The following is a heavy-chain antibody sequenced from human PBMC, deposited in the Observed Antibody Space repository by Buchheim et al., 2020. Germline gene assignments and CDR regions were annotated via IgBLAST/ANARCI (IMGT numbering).Heavy chain of an antibody. J-gene: IGHJ6*02. V-gene: IGHV3-30*18. D-gene: IGHD3-3*01. CDR2: ISYDGSNK. Sequence: QVQLVESGGGVVQPGRSLRLSCTASGFTFSSYGMHWVRKAPGTGMEWVAVISYDGSNKYYADSVQGRFTISRVNSKNTLYPQMNSLRAEDTAVYYCAKTRFLGGAYYYYGMDVWGQGTT. CDR3: AKTRFLGGAYYYYGMDV. CDR1: GFTFSSYG.